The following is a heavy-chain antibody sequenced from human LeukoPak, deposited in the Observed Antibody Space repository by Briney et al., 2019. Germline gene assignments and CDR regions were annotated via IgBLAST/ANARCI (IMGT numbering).Heavy chain of an antibody. D-gene: IGHD2-2*01. CDR2: IYTSGST. V-gene: IGHV4-61*02. Sequence: SETLSLTCTVSGGSISSSSYYWGWIRQPAGKGLEWIGRIYTSGSTNYNPSLKSRVTMSVDTSKNQFSLKLSSVTAADAAVYYCASSPKLTYCSSTSCYRHYHYYYYYGMDVWGQGTTVTVSS. CDR3: ASSPKLTYCSSTSCYRHYHYYYYYGMDV. CDR1: GGSISSSSYY. J-gene: IGHJ6*02.